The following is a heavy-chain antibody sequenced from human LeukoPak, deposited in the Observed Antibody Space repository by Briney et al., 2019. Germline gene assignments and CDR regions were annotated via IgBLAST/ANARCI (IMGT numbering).Heavy chain of an antibody. CDR1: GFTFSSYS. D-gene: IGHD3-10*01. J-gene: IGHJ4*02. CDR2: ISSSSGTI. CDR3: ARERFGDFDY. Sequence: QPGGSLKLSCAASGFTFSSYSMNWVRQAPGKGLEWVSYISSSSGTIYYADSVKGRFTISRDNAKSSLYLQMNSLRDDDTAVYYCARERFGDFDYGGQGTLVTVSS. V-gene: IGHV3-48*02.